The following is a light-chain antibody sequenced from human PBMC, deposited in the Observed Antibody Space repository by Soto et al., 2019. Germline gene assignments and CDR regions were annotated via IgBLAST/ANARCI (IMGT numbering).Light chain of an antibody. Sequence: DIQMTQSPSTLSASVGDTVTITCRASQSVSVWLAWYQQKPGKAPNLLVYDASSLQSGVPSRFSGSGSGTEFTLTISSLQPDDFATYYCQQYNSYSWTFGQGTKVDIK. CDR1: QSVSVW. J-gene: IGKJ1*01. CDR2: DAS. V-gene: IGKV1-5*01. CDR3: QQYNSYSWT.